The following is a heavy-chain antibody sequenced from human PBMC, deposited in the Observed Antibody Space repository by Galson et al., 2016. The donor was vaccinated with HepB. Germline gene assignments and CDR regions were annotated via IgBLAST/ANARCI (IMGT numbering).Heavy chain of an antibody. CDR1: GYTFTGYY. D-gene: IGHD2/OR15-2a*01. V-gene: IGHV1-2*06. CDR3: TRGEYLLGWFDP. J-gene: IGHJ5*02. CDR2: INPNSGGT. Sequence: SVKVSCKASGYTFTGYYMHWVRQAPGQGLEWMGRINPNSGGTNYARKFQGRVTMTRDTSISTAYMELSRLRSDDTAVYYCTRGEYLLGWFDPVGQGTLVTVSS.